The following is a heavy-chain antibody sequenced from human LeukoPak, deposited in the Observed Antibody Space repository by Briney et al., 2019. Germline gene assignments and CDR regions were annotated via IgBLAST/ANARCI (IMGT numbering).Heavy chain of an antibody. CDR1: GFTFSRYS. Sequence: KSGGSLRLSCAASGFTFSRYSMNWVRQAPGKGLEWVSSISSSSSYIYYADSVKGRFTISSDSSKNTLYLQMNSLRAEDTAVYYCAREVYPGKAPADYYMDVWGRGTTVTISS. J-gene: IGHJ6*03. D-gene: IGHD6-13*01. CDR2: ISSSSSYI. CDR3: AREVYPGKAPADYYMDV. V-gene: IGHV3-21*01.